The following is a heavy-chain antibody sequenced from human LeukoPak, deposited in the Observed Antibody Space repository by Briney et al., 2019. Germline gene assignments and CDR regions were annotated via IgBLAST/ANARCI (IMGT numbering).Heavy chain of an antibody. Sequence: PGGSLRLSCAASGFTFSTYAMTWVRQAPGRGLEWVSSISGSGGSTYYADSVKGRFTISRDNAKNSLYLQMNSLRAEDTALYYCAKDRGPRTKWFGEIPFDYWGQGTLVTVSS. CDR1: GFTFSTYA. CDR3: AKDRGPRTKWFGEIPFDY. V-gene: IGHV3-23*01. J-gene: IGHJ4*02. D-gene: IGHD3-10*01. CDR2: ISGSGGST.